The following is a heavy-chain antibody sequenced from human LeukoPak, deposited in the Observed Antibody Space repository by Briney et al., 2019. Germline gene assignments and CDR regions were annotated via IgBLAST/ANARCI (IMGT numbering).Heavy chain of an antibody. V-gene: IGHV3-21*01. D-gene: IGHD3-22*01. CDR3: AMLMYYYDSSGYRY. J-gene: IGHJ4*02. Sequence: GGSLRLSCAASGFTFSSYSMNWVRQAPGKGLEWVSSISSSSSYIYYADSVKGRFTISRDNAKNSLYLQMNSLRAEDTAVYYCAMLMYYYDSSGYRYWGQGTLVTVSS. CDR2: ISSSSSYI. CDR1: GFTFSSYS.